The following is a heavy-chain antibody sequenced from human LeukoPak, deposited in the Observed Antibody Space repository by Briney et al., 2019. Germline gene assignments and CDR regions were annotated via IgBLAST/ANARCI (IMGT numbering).Heavy chain of an antibody. CDR1: GFSVSNNY. CDR3: ASDSYSPEYFQH. V-gene: IGHV3-66*01. CDR2: IYSGGST. D-gene: IGHD2-15*01. J-gene: IGHJ1*01. Sequence: GGSLRLSCAASGFSVSNNYMSWVRQAPGKGLERVSVIYSGGSTFYADSVKGRFTISRDNSKNTLYLQMNSLRAEDTAVYYCASDSYSPEYFQHWGQGTLVTVSS.